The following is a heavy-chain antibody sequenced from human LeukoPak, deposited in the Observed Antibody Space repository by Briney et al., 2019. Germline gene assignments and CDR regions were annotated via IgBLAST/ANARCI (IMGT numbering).Heavy chain of an antibody. CDR2: IYHSGST. Sequence: PSETLSLTCTVSGYSISSGYYWGWIRQPPGKGLEWIGSIYHSGSTYYNPSLKSRVTISVDTSKNQFSLKLSSVTAADTAVYYCARSTDSSGYYPPNYWGQGTLVTVSS. D-gene: IGHD3-22*01. CDR3: ARSTDSSGYYPPNY. J-gene: IGHJ4*02. CDR1: GYSISSGYY. V-gene: IGHV4-38-2*02.